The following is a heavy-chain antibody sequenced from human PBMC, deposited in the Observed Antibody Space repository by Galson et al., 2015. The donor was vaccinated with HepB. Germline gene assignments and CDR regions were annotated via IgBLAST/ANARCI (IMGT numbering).Heavy chain of an antibody. CDR1: GLTFSNHA. CDR3: VSLPGRYSFGYHTFDN. J-gene: IGHJ4*02. Sequence: SLRLSCAVSGLTFSNHAMSWVRRTPGMGLEWVAGISASGASTHYADSVKDRFTISRDNSKNVLSLQMKSLRGDDTALYYCVSLPGRYSFGYHTFDNWGQGTLVTVSS. V-gene: IGHV3-23*01. D-gene: IGHD5-18*01. CDR2: ISASGAST.